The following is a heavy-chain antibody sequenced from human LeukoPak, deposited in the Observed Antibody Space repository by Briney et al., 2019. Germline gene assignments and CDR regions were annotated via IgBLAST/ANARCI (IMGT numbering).Heavy chain of an antibody. CDR1: GGTFSRYA. CDR3: ARDPSPRTVTLDY. J-gene: IGHJ4*02. D-gene: IGHD4-17*01. Sequence: GASVKVSCKASGGTFSRYAISWVRQAPGQGLEWMGGIIPIFGTANYAQKFQGRVTITADESTSTAYMELSSLRSEDTAVYYCARDPSPRTVTLDYWGQGTLVTVSS. CDR2: IIPIFGTA. V-gene: IGHV1-69*13.